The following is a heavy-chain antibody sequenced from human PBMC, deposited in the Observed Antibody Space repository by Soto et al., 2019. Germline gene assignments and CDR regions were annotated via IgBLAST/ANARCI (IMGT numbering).Heavy chain of an antibody. V-gene: IGHV4-31*03. D-gene: IGHD3-22*01. CDR1: GGSINSAGYS. J-gene: IGHJ5*02. CDR3: ARARVHGYYSCSAP. Sequence: SETLSLTCTVSGGSINSAGYSWSWIRQHPGKGLEWIGYIYYSGSTYYNPSLKSRVTISVDTSRNQFSLKLSSVTAADTAVFSCARARVHGYYSCSAPWGQGTLVTVSP. CDR2: IYYSGST.